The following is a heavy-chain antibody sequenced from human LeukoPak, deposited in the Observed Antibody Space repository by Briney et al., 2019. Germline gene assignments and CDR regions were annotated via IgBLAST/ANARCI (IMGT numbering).Heavy chain of an antibody. Sequence: ASVKVSCKASGGTFSSYAISWVRQAPGQGLEWMGRINPNSGGTNYAQKFQGRVTMTRDTSISTAYMELSRLRSDDTAVYYCASYGGSGSSQTYYYYYYMDVWGKGTTVTVSS. D-gene: IGHD3-10*01. V-gene: IGHV1-2*06. J-gene: IGHJ6*03. CDR1: GGTFSSYA. CDR2: INPNSGGT. CDR3: ASYGGSGSSQTYYYYYYMDV.